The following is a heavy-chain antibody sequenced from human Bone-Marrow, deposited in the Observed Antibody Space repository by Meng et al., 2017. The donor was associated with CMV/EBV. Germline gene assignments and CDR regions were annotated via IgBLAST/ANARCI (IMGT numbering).Heavy chain of an antibody. J-gene: IGHJ4*02. CDR1: GFTFSSYW. Sequence: GESLKISCAASGFTFSSYWMSWVRQAPGKGLEWLSYISSSGTTIKYADSVKGRFTVSRDNAKNSVYLQMNSLRGEDTAVYYCAGGGGDYWGQGTLVTVSS. CDR2: ISSSGTTI. V-gene: IGHV3-48*04. CDR3: AGGGGDY. D-gene: IGHD3-16*01.